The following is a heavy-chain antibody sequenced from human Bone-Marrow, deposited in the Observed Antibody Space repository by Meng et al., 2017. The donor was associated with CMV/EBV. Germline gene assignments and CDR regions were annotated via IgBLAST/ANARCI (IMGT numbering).Heavy chain of an antibody. D-gene: IGHD3-10*01. CDR2: ISYDGSNK. V-gene: IGHV3-30-3*01. CDR1: GFTFSSYA. Sequence: GESLKISCAASGFTFSSYAMHWVRQAPGKGLEWVAVISYDGSNKYYADSVKGRFTISRDNSKNTLYLQMNSLRAEDTAVYYCARDRGITMVRGVIIGAFDIWGQGTMVTVSS. J-gene: IGHJ3*02. CDR3: ARDRGITMVRGVIIGAFDI.